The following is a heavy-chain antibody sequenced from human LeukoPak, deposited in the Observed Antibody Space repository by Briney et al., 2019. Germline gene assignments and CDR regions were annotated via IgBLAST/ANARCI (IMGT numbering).Heavy chain of an antibody. CDR2: IRNKANSYTT. Sequence: GGSLRLSCAASGFTFSDHFMDWVRQAPGKGMEWVGRIRNKANSYTTEYAASVKGRFTVSRDDSKNSLYLQMNSLKTEDTAVYYCIRDCGNHFDYWGQGTLVTVSS. CDR1: GFTFSDHF. J-gene: IGHJ4*02. D-gene: IGHD1-14*01. CDR3: IRDCGNHFDY. V-gene: IGHV3-72*01.